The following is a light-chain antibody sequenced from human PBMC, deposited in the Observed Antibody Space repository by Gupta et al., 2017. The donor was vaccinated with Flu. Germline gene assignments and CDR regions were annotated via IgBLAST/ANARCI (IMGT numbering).Light chain of an antibody. V-gene: IGKV1-12*01. CDR2: AAS. J-gene: IGKJ1*01. CDR1: RNINGW. CDR3: QHAHSFPRT. Sequence: PSSVSAFVGDRVTIACRASRNINGWLAWYQHKPGKAPSLLIYAASALQSGVPSRFSGSGSGTDFTLTISSLQAEDSATYYCQHAHSFPRTFGQGTKVEVK.